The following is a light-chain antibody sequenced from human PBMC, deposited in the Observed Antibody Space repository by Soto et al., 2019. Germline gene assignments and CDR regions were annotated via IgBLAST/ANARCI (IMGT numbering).Light chain of an antibody. CDR1: TSNIEAGDD. CDR3: QSYDSSLSGYV. Sequence: QSALTQPPSVSGDPVQRVTIPCPGSTSNIEAGDDVHWYQQLPRTAPKLPIPGNSNRHSGVPDRFSGSKSGISTSLAITGLQAEDEADYYCQSYDSSLSGYVFGTGTKVTVL. V-gene: IGLV1-40*01. J-gene: IGLJ1*01. CDR2: GNS.